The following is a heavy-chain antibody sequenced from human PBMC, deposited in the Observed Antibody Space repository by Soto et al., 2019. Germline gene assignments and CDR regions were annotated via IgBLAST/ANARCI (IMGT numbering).Heavy chain of an antibody. D-gene: IGHD6-13*01. CDR1: GFTFSSYS. J-gene: IGHJ5*02. Sequence: GGSLRLSCAASGFTFSSYSMNWVRQAPGKGLEWVSSISSSSSYIYYADSVKGRFTISRDNAKNSLYLQMNSLRAEDTAVYYCARVPYSSSYPLPWTAWGQGTLVTVSS. CDR3: ARVPYSSSYPLPWTA. CDR2: ISSSSSYI. V-gene: IGHV3-21*01.